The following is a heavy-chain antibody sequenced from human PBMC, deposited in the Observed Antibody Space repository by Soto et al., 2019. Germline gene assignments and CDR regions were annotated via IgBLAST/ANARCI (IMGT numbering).Heavy chain of an antibody. Sequence: SVKVSCKASGGTFSSYTISWVRQAPGQGLEWMGRIIPILGIANYAQKFQGRVTITADKSTSTAYMELSSLRSEDTAVFYCARDLADRSFDYWGQGTLVTVSS. V-gene: IGHV1-69*04. CDR1: GGTFSSYT. CDR2: IIPILGIA. J-gene: IGHJ4*02. CDR3: ARDLADRSFDY.